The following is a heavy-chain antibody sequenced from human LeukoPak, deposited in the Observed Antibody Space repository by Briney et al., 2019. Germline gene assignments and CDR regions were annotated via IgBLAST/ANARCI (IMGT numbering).Heavy chain of an antibody. CDR1: GFTFSSYG. V-gene: IGHV3-30*02. CDR3: VKGYCGSTSCYTGFDC. D-gene: IGHD2-2*02. J-gene: IGHJ4*02. Sequence: PGGSLRLSCAASGFTFSSYGMHWVRQAPGKGLEWVAFIRYDGSNKYYADSVKGRFTISRDNSKNTLYLQMNSLRAEDTAVYYCVKGYCGSTSCYTGFDCWGQGTLVTVSS. CDR2: IRYDGSNK.